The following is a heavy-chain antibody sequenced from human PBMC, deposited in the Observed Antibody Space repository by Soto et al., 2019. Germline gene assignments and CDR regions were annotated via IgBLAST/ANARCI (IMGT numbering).Heavy chain of an antibody. CDR1: GFTFSNYA. J-gene: IGHJ5*02. CDR3: AGGGCAYGGGWFDP. Sequence: VQLVETGGGVVQPGRSLRLSCAASGFTFSNYAMHWVRQAPGKGLEWVALISYDGSNKFYADAVKGPFTISRDNSKNKLNPEMDGERAVDSGVYDCAGGGCAYGGGWFDPWGQGTLVTVSS. V-gene: IGHV3-30-3*01. D-gene: IGHD5-12*01. CDR2: ISYDGSNK.